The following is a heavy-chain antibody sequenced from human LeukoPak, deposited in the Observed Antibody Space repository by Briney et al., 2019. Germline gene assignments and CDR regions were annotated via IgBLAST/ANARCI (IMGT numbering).Heavy chain of an antibody. J-gene: IGHJ6*02. CDR1: GFTFSTYS. Sequence: GGSLRLSCAASGFTFSTYSMNWVRQAPGKGLEWVSYISSSSSTIYYADSVKGRFTISRDNSKNTLYLQMNSLRAEDTAVYYCARELYSSGWYGMDVWGQGTTVTVSS. CDR2: ISSSSSTI. V-gene: IGHV3-48*01. D-gene: IGHD6-19*01. CDR3: ARELYSSGWYGMDV.